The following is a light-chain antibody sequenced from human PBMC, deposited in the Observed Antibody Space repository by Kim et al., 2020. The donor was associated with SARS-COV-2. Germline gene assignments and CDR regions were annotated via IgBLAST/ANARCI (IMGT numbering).Light chain of an antibody. J-gene: IGLJ3*02. V-gene: IGLV1-44*01. CDR2: NNN. CDR3: ATWDDSLNGPV. Sequence: QSVLTQPPSASGTPGQRVTISCSGGSSNIGRNTVSWYQQVPGTAPKLLIYNNNRRPSGVPGRFSGSKSGTSASLAISGLQSEDEGEYSCATWDDSLNGPVFGGGTQLTVL. CDR1: SSNIGRNT.